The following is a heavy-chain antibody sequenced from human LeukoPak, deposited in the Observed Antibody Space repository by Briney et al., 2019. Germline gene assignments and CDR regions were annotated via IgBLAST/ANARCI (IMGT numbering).Heavy chain of an antibody. D-gene: IGHD3-16*02. CDR2: TSDSGNT. CDR1: GGSIRNYY. CDR3: ARVSVTVIDY. Sequence: SETLSLTCTVSGGSIRNYYWNWIRQPPGKGLEWIGYTSDSGNTDYKPTLKSRVTISVDTSKNQFSLKLSSVTAADTAVYYCARVSVTVIDYWGQGTLVTVSS. J-gene: IGHJ4*02. V-gene: IGHV4-59*01.